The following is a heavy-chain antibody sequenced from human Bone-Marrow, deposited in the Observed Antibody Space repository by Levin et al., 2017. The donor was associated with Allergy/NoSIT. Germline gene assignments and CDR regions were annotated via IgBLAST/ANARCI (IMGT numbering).Heavy chain of an antibody. CDR1: GGTFSSYA. Sequence: ASVKVSCKASGGTFSSYAISWVRQAPGQGLEWMGGIIPIFGTANYAQKFQGRVTITADESTSTAYMELSSLRSEDTAVYYCARDNQNNRITGTSVTKRKDNWFDPWGQGTLVTVSS. V-gene: IGHV1-69*13. D-gene: IGHD1-7*01. CDR3: ARDNQNNRITGTSVTKRKDNWFDP. J-gene: IGHJ5*02. CDR2: IIPIFGTA.